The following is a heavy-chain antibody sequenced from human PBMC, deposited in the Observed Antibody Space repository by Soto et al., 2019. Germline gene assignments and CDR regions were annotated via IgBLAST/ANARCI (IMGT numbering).Heavy chain of an antibody. CDR2: INSGSTSV. Sequence: DVQLVESGGGLVKPGGSLRLSCEVSGFSFSISAMTWVRQAPGKGLEWVSSINSGSTSVRYADSVKGRFTISRDNANSSLSLHMNSLRVEDTAVYYCARGGGSLNYWGQGTLVTVSS. CDR1: GFSFSISA. D-gene: IGHD2-15*01. CDR3: ARGGGSLNY. J-gene: IGHJ4*02. V-gene: IGHV3-21*02.